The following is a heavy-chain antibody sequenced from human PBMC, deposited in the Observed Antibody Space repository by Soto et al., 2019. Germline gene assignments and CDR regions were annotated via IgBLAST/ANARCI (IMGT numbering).Heavy chain of an antibody. Sequence: QVQLVQSGDEVKKPGASVKVSCKASGYIFVNYGIAWVRQAPGQGLEWMGWISPYTGNTHSATKIQGRLTMTTDTSTSTAYMDLGSLTSDDTAVYYCVMVDNYVTPTPQDVWGQGTTVAVSS. D-gene: IGHD3-16*01. CDR1: GYIFVNYG. CDR2: ISPYTGNT. J-gene: IGHJ6*02. V-gene: IGHV1-18*01. CDR3: VMVDNYVTPTPQDV.